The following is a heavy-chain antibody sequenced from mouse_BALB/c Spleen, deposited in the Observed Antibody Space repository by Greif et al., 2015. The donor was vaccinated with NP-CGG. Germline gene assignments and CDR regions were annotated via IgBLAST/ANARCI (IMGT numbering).Heavy chain of an antibody. J-gene: IGHJ3*01. Sequence: VQLQQPGPELVKPGASVKISRKASGYSFTGYFMNWVMQSHGKSLEWIGRINPYNGDTFYNQKFKGKATLTVDKSSSTAHMELRSLASEDSAVYYCARGKTEGGFAYWGQGTLVTVSA. CDR3: ARGKTEGGFAY. CDR2: INPYNGDT. V-gene: IGHV1-20*02. CDR1: GYSFTGYF.